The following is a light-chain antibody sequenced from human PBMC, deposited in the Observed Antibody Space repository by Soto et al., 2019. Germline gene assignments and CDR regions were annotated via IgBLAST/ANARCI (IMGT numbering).Light chain of an antibody. CDR1: SNDIGGYNY. J-gene: IGLJ2*01. V-gene: IGLV2-14*01. CDR3: SSYTITQIPVI. Sequence: QSALTQPASVSGSPGQSITISCTGTSNDIGGYNYVSWYQQHPGEAPKLIIYEVSNRPSGVSNRFSGSKSDNTASLTITGLQAEDEASYYCSSYTITQIPVIFGGGTKLTVL. CDR2: EVS.